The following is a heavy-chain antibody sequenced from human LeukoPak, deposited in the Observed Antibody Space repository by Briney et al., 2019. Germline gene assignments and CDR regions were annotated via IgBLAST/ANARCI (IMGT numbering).Heavy chain of an antibody. CDR2: IYWNDDK. Sequence: SGPTLVNPTQTLTLTCTFSGFSLSTSGVGVGWIRQPPGKALEWLGIIYWNDDKRYSPSLKSRLTITKDTSKNQVVLTITNMDPVDTATYFCAHEGYCSTASCYYFVHWGQGTLVTASS. J-gene: IGHJ4*02. V-gene: IGHV2-5*01. CDR1: GFSLSTSGVG. D-gene: IGHD2-2*01. CDR3: AHEGYCSTASCYYFVH.